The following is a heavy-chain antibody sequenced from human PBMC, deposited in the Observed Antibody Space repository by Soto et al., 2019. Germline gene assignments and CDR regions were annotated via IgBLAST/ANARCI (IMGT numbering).Heavy chain of an antibody. CDR3: AREGGLLNWFDP. V-gene: IGHV4-34*01. CDR1: GGSFSGYY. J-gene: IGHJ5*02. Sequence: SETLSLTCAVYGGSFSGYYWSWIRQPPGKGLEWIGEINHSGSTNYNPSLKSRVTISVDTSKNQFSLKLSSVTAADTAVYYCAREGGLLNWFDPWGQGTLVTVS. CDR2: INHSGST.